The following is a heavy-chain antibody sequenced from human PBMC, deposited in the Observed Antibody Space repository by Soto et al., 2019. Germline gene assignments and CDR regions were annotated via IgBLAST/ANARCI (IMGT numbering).Heavy chain of an antibody. CDR1: VASISSYY. Sequence: QVQLQESGPGLVKPSETLSLICTVSVASISSYYWPWIRQTAGKGLEWIGRIYTSGGPNYNPSLKSRVTMTVYTSKTQFPLKLSSVSAAVMAVYYCAIDQAYYYGSERDGVDYLGQGTLVPVS. V-gene: IGHV4-4*07. CDR3: AIDQAYYYGSERDGVDY. J-gene: IGHJ4*02. CDR2: IYTSGGP. D-gene: IGHD3-10*01.